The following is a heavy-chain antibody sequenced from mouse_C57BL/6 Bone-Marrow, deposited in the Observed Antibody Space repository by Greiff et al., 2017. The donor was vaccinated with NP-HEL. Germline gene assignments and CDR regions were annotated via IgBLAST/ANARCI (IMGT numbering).Heavy chain of an antibody. D-gene: IGHD1-1*01. CDR1: GFNIKDDY. CDR3: TTNYYGSSYGAY. CDR2: IDPENGDT. J-gene: IGHJ3*01. V-gene: IGHV14-4*01. Sequence: VQLQQSGAELVRPGASVKLSCTASGFNIKDDYMHWVMQRPEQGLEWIGWIDPENGDTEYASKFQGKATITADTSSNTAYLQLSSLTSEDTAVYYCTTNYYGSSYGAYWGQGTLVTVSA.